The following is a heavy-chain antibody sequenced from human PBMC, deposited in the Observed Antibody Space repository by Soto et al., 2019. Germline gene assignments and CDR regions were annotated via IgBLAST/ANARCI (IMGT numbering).Heavy chain of an antibody. D-gene: IGHD6-19*01. J-gene: IGHJ4*02. Sequence: QVQLVQSGAEVKKPGASVKVSCKASGYTFTSYDINWVRQATGQGLEWMGWMNPNSGNTGYAQKFQGRVTMTRNTSTSTADMELSSLRSEDTAVYYCARGQAVAVKMDCWGQGTLVTVSS. CDR1: GYTFTSYD. CDR2: MNPNSGNT. CDR3: ARGQAVAVKMDC. V-gene: IGHV1-8*01.